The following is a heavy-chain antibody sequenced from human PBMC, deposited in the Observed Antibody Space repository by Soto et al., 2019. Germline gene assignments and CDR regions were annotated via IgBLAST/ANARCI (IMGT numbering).Heavy chain of an antibody. CDR3: ARGRYSSGWYVPRYGMDV. V-gene: IGHV1-2*02. J-gene: IGHJ6*02. CDR1: GYTFTGYY. Sequence: ASVKVSCKASGYTFTGYYMHWVRQAPGQGLEWMGWINPNSGGTNYAQKFQGRVTMTRDTSISTAYMELSRLRSDDTAVYYCARGRYSSGWYVPRYGMDVWGHGTTVTVSS. D-gene: IGHD6-19*01. CDR2: INPNSGGT.